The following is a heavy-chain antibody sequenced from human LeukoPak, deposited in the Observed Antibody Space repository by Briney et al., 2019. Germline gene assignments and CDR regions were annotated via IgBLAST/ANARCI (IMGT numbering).Heavy chain of an antibody. CDR2: ISYDGSNK. Sequence: PGGSLRLSCAASGFTFSSYAMHWVRQAPGKGLEWVAVISYDGSNKYYADSVKGRFTISRDNSKNTLYLQMNGLRAEDTAVYYCARDWRGDYYYYYYGVDVWGQGTTVTVSS. V-gene: IGHV3-30-3*01. CDR1: GFTFSSYA. J-gene: IGHJ6*02. CDR3: ARDWRGDYYYYYYGVDV. D-gene: IGHD2-21*02.